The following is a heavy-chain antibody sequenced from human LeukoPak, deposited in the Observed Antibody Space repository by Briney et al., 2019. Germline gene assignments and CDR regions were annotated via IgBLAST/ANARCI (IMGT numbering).Heavy chain of an antibody. Sequence: ASVKVSCKASGYTFTGYYMHWVRQAPGQGPEWMGWINPNSGGTNYAQKFQGRVTMTRDTSISTAYMELSRLRSDDTAVYYCARDVGQAVESDYWGQGTLVTVSS. J-gene: IGHJ4*02. CDR2: INPNSGGT. V-gene: IGHV1-2*02. D-gene: IGHD6-19*01. CDR1: GYTFTGYY. CDR3: ARDVGQAVESDY.